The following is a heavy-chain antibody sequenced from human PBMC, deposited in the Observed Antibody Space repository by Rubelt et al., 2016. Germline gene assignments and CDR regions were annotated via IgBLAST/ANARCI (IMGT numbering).Heavy chain of an antibody. Sequence: GRVTITADESTSTAYMELSSLRSEDTAVYYCARPGRGSSWFSYGMDVWGQGTTVTVSS. V-gene: IGHV1-69*01. J-gene: IGHJ6*02. D-gene: IGHD6-13*01. CDR3: ARPGRGSSWFSYGMDV.